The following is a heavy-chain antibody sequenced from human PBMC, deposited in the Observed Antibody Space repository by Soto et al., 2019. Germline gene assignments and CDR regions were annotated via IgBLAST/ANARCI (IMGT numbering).Heavy chain of an antibody. D-gene: IGHD3-3*01. V-gene: IGHV3-30-3*01. CDR1: GFTFSSYA. J-gene: IGHJ4*02. Sequence: PGGSLRLSCAASGFTFSSYAMHWVRQAPGKGLEWVAVISYDGSNKYYADFVKGRFTISRDNSKNTLYLQMNSLRAEDTAVYYCARDGPALITYYDFWSGYYSAPLDYWGQGTLVTVSS. CDR2: ISYDGSNK. CDR3: ARDGPALITYYDFWSGYYSAPLDY.